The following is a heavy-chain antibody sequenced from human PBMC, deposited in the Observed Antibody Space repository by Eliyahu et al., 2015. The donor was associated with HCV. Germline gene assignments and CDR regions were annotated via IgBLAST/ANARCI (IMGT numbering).Heavy chain of an antibody. CDR3: AADVGEYYDGVSHAFDI. V-gene: IGHV1-58*01. Sequence: KQLVQSGPEVKKTGTSLKVSCKASGFSFTRSAVQWVRQARGQRLEYIGGIVVGSGHINYARGFQERVTITRDMSTGTAFMELSSLRSDDTAVYYCAADVGEYYDGVSHAFDIWGQGTMVSVSS. D-gene: IGHD3-22*01. J-gene: IGHJ3*02. CDR1: GFSFTRSA. CDR2: IVVGSGHI.